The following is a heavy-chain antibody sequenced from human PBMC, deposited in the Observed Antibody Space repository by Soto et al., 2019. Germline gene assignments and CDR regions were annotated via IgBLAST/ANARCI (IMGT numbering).Heavy chain of an antibody. J-gene: IGHJ4*02. CDR1: GYTFTGYY. V-gene: IGHV1-2*04. D-gene: IGHD3-3*01. CDR3: ARELVTYYDFWSQYYFDY. CDR2: INPNSGGT. Sequence: QVQLVQSGAEVKKPGASVKVSCKASGYTFTGYYMHWVRQALGQGLEWMGWINPNSGGTNYAQKFQGWVTMTRDTSISTAYMELSRLRSDDTAVYYCARELVTYYDFWSQYYFDYWGQGTLVTVSS.